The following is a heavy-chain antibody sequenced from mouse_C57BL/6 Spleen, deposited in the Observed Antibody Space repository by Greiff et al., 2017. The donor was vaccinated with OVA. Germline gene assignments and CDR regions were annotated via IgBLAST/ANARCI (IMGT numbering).Heavy chain of an antibody. CDR2: SRNKANDYTT. Sequence: EVKLVESGGGLVQSGRSLRLSCATSGFTFSDFYMEWVRQAPGKGLEWIAASRNKANDYTTEYSASVKGRFIVSRDTSQSILYLQMNALRAEDTAIYYCARDAYLYYAMDYGGQGTSVTVSS. D-gene: IGHD5-5*01. V-gene: IGHV7-1*01. CDR3: ARDAYLYYAMDY. J-gene: IGHJ4*01. CDR1: GFTFSDFY.